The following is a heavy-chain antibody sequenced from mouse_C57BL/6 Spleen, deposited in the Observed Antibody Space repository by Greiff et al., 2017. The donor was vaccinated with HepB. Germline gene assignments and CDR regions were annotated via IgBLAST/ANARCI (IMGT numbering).Heavy chain of an antibody. D-gene: IGHD2-3*01. J-gene: IGHJ2*01. V-gene: IGHV1-81*01. CDR2: IYPRSGNT. CDR3: AREMKLYDGYDVGVDY. CDR1: GYTFTSYG. Sequence: VQLQQSGAELARPGASVKLSCKASGYTFTSYGISWVKQRTGQGLEWIGEIYPRSGNTYYNEKFKGKATLTADKSSSTAYMELRSLTSEDSAVYFCAREMKLYDGYDVGVDYWGQGTTLTVSS.